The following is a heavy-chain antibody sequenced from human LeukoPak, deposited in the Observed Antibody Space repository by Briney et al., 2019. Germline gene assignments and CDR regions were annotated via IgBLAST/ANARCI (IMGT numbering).Heavy chain of an antibody. Sequence: GASVKVSCKASGYTFTGYYMHWVRQAPGQGLEWMGWINPNSGGTNYAQKFQGRVTMTRDTSISTAYMELSRLRSGDTAVYYCAREVVVVPAAMLGAGYWGQGTLVTVSS. V-gene: IGHV1-2*02. CDR1: GYTFTGYY. J-gene: IGHJ4*02. D-gene: IGHD2-2*01. CDR2: INPNSGGT. CDR3: AREVVVVPAAMLGAGY.